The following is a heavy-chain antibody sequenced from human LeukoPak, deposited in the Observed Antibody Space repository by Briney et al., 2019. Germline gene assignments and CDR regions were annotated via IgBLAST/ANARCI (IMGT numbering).Heavy chain of an antibody. CDR1: GFTFDDYA. CDR2: ISWNSGSI. D-gene: IGHD3-10*01. Sequence: PGGSLRLSCAASGFTFDDYAMHWVRQAPGKGLEWVSGISWNSGSIGYADSVKGRFTISRDNAKNSLYLQMNSLRAEDTALYYCAKDRVRMTLDAFDIWGQGTMVTVSS. V-gene: IGHV3-9*01. J-gene: IGHJ3*02. CDR3: AKDRVRMTLDAFDI.